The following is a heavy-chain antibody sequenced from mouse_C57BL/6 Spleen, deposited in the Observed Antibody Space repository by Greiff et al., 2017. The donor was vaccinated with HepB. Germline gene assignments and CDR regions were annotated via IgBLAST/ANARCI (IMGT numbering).Heavy chain of an antibody. D-gene: IGHD3-2*02. CDR3: ARRDSSGLAWFAY. V-gene: IGHV1-53*01. CDR2: INPTNGGT. CDR1: GYTFTSYW. J-gene: IGHJ3*01. Sequence: QVQLKQPGTELVKPGASVKLSCKASGYTFTSYWMHWVKQRPGQGLEWIGNINPTNGGTNYNEKFKSKATLTVDKSSSTAYMQLSSLTSEDSAVYYCARRDSSGLAWFAYWGQGTLVTVSA.